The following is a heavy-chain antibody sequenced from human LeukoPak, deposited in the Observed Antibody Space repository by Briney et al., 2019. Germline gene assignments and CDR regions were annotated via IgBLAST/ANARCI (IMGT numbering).Heavy chain of an antibody. Sequence: GGSLRLSCAASGFTFSSYAMNWVRQAPGKGLEWVSAVRVSGETYYADSVKGRFTISRDNSDNTVYLQMSGLRAEDTAVYHCAKGTGDAGYYFDNWGQGTLVTVSS. CDR1: GFTFSSYA. CDR2: VRVSGET. D-gene: IGHD1-1*01. V-gene: IGHV3-23*01. CDR3: AKGTGDAGYYFDN. J-gene: IGHJ4*02.